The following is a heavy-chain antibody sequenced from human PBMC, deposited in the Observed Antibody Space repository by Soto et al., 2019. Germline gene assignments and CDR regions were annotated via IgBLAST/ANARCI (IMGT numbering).Heavy chain of an antibody. CDR3: AREATVTNAAWFDP. Sequence: SETLSLTCAVSGYSISIGYYWGCIRQPPGKGLEWIWSIYHSGSTYYNPSLKSRVTISVDTSKNQFSLKLSSVTAADTAVYYCAREATVTNAAWFDPWCQGKVVTVSS. D-gene: IGHD4-17*01. J-gene: IGHJ5*02. CDR2: IYHSGST. V-gene: IGHV4-38-2*02. CDR1: GYSISIGYY.